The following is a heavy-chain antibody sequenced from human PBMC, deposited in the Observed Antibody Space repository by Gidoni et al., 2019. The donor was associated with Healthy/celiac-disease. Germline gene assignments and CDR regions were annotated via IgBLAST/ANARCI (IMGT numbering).Heavy chain of an antibody. Sequence: EVQLVQSGAEVKKPGESLKISCKGSGYSFTNYWIGWVRQMPGKGLEWMGFIYPGDSDTRYSLSFQGQVTISADKSISTAYLQWSSLKASDTAMYYCARPPGGSPADWYFDLWGRGTLVTVSS. D-gene: IGHD2-15*01. CDR1: GYSFTNYW. CDR2: IYPGDSDT. CDR3: ARPPGGSPADWYFDL. V-gene: IGHV5-51*03. J-gene: IGHJ2*01.